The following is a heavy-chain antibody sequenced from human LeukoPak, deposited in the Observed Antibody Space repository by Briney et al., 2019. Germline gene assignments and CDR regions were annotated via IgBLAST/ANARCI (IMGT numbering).Heavy chain of an antibody. CDR2: INSDGSST. CDR3: ARDPFFGQPPDD. CDR1: GFTFSSYW. J-gene: IGHJ4*02. D-gene: IGHD3/OR15-3a*01. Sequence: GGSLRLSCAASGFTFSSYWMHWVRQAPGKGLVWVSRINSDGSSTSYADSAKGRFTISRDNAKNTLYLQMNSLRAEDTAVYYCARDPFFGQPPDDWGQGTLVTVSS. V-gene: IGHV3-74*01.